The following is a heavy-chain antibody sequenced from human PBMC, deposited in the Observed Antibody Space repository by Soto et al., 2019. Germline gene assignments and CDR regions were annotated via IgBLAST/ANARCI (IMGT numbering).Heavy chain of an antibody. J-gene: IGHJ4*02. Sequence: EVQLVESGGGVVQPGGSLRLSCTASGFTFNTHWMHWVRQAPGKGLVWVSCIYFDGITTNYADSVKGRLTVSRDNAKNTVYLHVNTLRDEDTAVYYCARGGAMGGDYWGQGTLVTVSS. V-gene: IGHV3-74*01. CDR2: IYFDGITT. D-gene: IGHD1-26*01. CDR1: GFTFNTHW. CDR3: ARGGAMGGDY.